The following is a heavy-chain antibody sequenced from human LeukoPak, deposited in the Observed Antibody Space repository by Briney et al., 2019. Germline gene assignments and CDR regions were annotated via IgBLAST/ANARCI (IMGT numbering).Heavy chain of an antibody. J-gene: IGHJ4*02. CDR3: AKVFDYDYVWGSYRYGPFDY. Sequence: GGSLRLSCAASGFTFNTHALSWVRQAPGKGLEWVAAISDTGELTYSADSVRGRFTISRDNSKNTLYLQMNSLRAEDTAVYYCAKVFDYDYVWGSYRYGPFDYWGQGTLVTVSS. CDR1: GFTFNTHA. CDR2: ISDTGELT. V-gene: IGHV3-23*01. D-gene: IGHD3-16*02.